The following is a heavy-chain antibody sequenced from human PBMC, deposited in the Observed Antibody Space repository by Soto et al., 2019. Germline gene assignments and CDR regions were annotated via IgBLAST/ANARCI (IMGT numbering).Heavy chain of an antibody. Sequence: PSETLSLTCTVSGGSISSYYWSWIRQPAGKGLEWIGRIYTSGSTNYNPSLKSRVTMSVDTSKNQFSLKLSSVTAADTAVYYCARDRIAAAGSMQWFDPWGQGTLVTVSS. J-gene: IGHJ5*02. D-gene: IGHD6-13*01. CDR1: GGSISSYY. CDR3: ARDRIAAAGSMQWFDP. V-gene: IGHV4-4*07. CDR2: IYTSGST.